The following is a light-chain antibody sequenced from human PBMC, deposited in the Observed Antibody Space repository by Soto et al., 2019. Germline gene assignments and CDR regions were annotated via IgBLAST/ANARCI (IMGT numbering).Light chain of an antibody. J-gene: IGLJ2*01. CDR1: SGSIASNY. CDR3: QSYDSSIMG. Sequence: NFMLTQPHSVSESPGKTVTISCTRSSGSIASNYVQWYQQRPGSAPTTVIYEDNQRPSGFPDRFSGSIDSSSNSASLTISGLKTEDEADCYCQSYDSSIMGFGGGTKLTVL. V-gene: IGLV6-57*04. CDR2: EDN.